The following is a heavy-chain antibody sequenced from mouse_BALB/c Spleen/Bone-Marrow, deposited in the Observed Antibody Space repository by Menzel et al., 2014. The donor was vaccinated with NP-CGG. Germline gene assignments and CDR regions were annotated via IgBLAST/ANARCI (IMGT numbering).Heavy chain of an antibody. CDR1: GYTFSSYW. V-gene: IGHV1-9*01. Sequence: QVQLQQPGAELMKPGASVKISCKATGYTFSSYWIEWVKQRPGHGLEWIGEILPGSGSINYNEKFKGKATFTADTSSNTAYMQLSSLTSEDSAVYYCARHYYGSSHFAYWGQGTLVTVSA. J-gene: IGHJ3*01. CDR3: ARHYYGSSHFAY. CDR2: ILPGSGSI. D-gene: IGHD1-1*01.